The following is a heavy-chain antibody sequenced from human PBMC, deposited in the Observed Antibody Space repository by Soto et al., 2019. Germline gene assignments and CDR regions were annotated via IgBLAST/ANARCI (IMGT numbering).Heavy chain of an antibody. V-gene: IGHV4-59*01. CDR1: GGSISSYY. D-gene: IGHD5-18*01. CDR3: ARTTACSYYYYYYMDV. J-gene: IGHJ6*03. Sequence: QVQLQESGPGLVKPSETLSLTCTVSGGSISSYYWSWIRQPPGKGLEWIGYIYYSGSTNYNPSLKSRVTISVDTSKNQFSLKLSSVTAADTAVYYCARTTACSYYYYYYMDVWGKGTTVTVSS. CDR2: IYYSGST.